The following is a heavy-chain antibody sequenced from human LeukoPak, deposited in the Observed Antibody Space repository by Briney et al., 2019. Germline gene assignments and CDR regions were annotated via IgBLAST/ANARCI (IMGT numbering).Heavy chain of an antibody. Sequence: ASVKVSCKASGYTFTSYYMHWVRQAPGQGLEWMGIINPSGGSTSYAQKFQGRVTMTRDTSTSTVYMELSSLRSEDTAVYYCARSPARLRFASYYFDYWGQGTLVTVSS. D-gene: IGHD4-17*01. CDR2: INPSGGST. J-gene: IGHJ4*02. V-gene: IGHV1-46*01. CDR1: GYTFTSYY. CDR3: ARSPARLRFASYYFDY.